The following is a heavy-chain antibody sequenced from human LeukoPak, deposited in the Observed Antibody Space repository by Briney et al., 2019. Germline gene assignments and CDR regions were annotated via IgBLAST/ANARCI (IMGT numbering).Heavy chain of an antibody. D-gene: IGHD3-22*01. V-gene: IGHV3-72*01. CDR1: GFTFSDHY. CDR2: TRNKANSYTT. Sequence: GGSLRLSCAASGFTFSDHYMAWVCQAPGKGLEWVGRTRNKANSYTTEYAASVKGRFTISRDDSKNSLYLQMNSLKTEDTAVYYCARGTSYDSDAFDIWGQGTMVTVSS. CDR3: ARGTSYDSDAFDI. J-gene: IGHJ3*02.